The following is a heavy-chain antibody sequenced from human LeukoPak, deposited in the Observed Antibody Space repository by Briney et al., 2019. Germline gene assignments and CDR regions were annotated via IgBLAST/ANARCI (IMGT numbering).Heavy chain of an antibody. Sequence: SETLSLTCAVSGGSISSNNWWSWVRQSPEKGLEWIAEIYHSGSFNRNPSLKSRVTILVDKSKNQFSLNLTSVTAADTAVYYCARAYDFWSGSYPNQFDYWGQGTLVTVSS. D-gene: IGHD3-3*01. CDR2: IYHSGSF. J-gene: IGHJ4*02. V-gene: IGHV4/OR15-8*01. CDR1: GGSISSNNW. CDR3: ARAYDFWSGSYPNQFDY.